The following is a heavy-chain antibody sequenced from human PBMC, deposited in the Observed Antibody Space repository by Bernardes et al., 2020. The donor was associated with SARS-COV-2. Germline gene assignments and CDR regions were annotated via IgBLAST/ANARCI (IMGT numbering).Heavy chain of an antibody. CDR1: GFSVTNHG. CDR2: ISYDESNK. Sequence: GGSLRLSCVASGFSVTNHGMHWVRQAPGKGLEWVAVISYDESNKHYADSVRGRFTISRDTSKNTVYLQMNSLRREDTAVYFCAKDSSTGWYYADLWGQGTLVTVSS. J-gene: IGHJ4*02. V-gene: IGHV3-30*18. D-gene: IGHD2-2*01. CDR3: AKDSSTGWYYADL.